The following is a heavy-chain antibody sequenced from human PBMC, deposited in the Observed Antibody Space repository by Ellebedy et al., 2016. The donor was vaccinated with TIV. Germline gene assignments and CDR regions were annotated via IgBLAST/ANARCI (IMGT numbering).Heavy chain of an antibody. Sequence: SQTLSLTXXISGDSASSNSAAWNWIRQSPSRGLEWLGWTYYRSKWSNDYAVSVKSRITINPDTSKNHFSLQLNSVTPEDTAVYYCARTGDRGRAFDYWGQGTLVTVSS. V-gene: IGHV6-1*01. J-gene: IGHJ4*02. CDR2: TYYRSKWSN. D-gene: IGHD7-27*01. CDR1: GDSASSNSAA. CDR3: ARTGDRGRAFDY.